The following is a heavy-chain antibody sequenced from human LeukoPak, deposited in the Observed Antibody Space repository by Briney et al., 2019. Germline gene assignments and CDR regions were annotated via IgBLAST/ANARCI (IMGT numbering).Heavy chain of an antibody. CDR2: ITNDSDDT. CDR3: VKGVGPRAPNGRVFEY. V-gene: IGHV3-23*01. Sequence: GGSLRLSCAASGFTFSNYAMTWVRQAPGKGLDWVSIITNDSDDTKYADSVRGRFTISRDNSKNTLFLQMNTLRVDDTAVYYCVKGVGPRAPNGRVFEYWGQGALVTVSS. D-gene: IGHD1-26*01. J-gene: IGHJ4*02. CDR1: GFTFSNYA.